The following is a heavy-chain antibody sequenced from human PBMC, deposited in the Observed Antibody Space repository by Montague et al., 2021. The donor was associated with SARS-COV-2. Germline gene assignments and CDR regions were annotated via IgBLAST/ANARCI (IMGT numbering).Heavy chain of an antibody. CDR2: IYIGGIT. Sequence: SLRLSCAVSGFTVSNYYMSWVRQAPGKGLEWVSVIYIGGITYYADSVKGRFVISRDNYKNMLSLQMNSLRAEDTALYYGAREPAVGGEYCFDHWGQGTLVTVSS. V-gene: IGHV3-66*01. CDR1: GFTVSNYY. D-gene: IGHD6-19*01. CDR3: AREPAVGGEYCFDH. J-gene: IGHJ4*02.